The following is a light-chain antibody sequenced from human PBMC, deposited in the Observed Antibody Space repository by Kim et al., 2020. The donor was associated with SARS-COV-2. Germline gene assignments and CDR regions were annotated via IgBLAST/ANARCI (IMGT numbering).Light chain of an antibody. V-gene: IGLV2-11*03. CDR3: CSYAGSYTSGV. J-gene: IGLJ2*01. CDR2: GVT. CDR1: SSDVGDYNY. Sequence: QSVTISCTGTSSDVGDYNYVSWYQQHPGKAPKLMIYGVTERSSGVPDRFSVSKSGNTAALTISGLQAEDEADYYCCSYAGSYTSGVCGGGTKLTVL.